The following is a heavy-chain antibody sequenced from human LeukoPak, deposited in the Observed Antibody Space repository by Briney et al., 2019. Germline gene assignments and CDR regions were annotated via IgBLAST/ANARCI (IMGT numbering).Heavy chain of an antibody. D-gene: IGHD1-20*01. CDR3: AREGKGISGVASDAFDI. CDR1: GFTFSSYA. V-gene: IGHV3-30-3*01. CDR2: ISYDGSNK. J-gene: IGHJ3*02. Sequence: PGGSLRLSCAASGFTFSSYAMHWVRQAPGKGLEWVAVISYDGSNKYYADSVKGRFTISRDNSKNTLYLQMNSLRAEDTAVYYCAREGKGISGVASDAFDIWGQGTMVTVSS.